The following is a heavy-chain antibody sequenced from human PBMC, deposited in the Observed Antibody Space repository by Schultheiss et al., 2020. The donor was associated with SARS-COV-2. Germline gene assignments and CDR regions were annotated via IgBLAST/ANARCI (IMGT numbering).Heavy chain of an antibody. Sequence: SETLSLTCTVSGGSVSSGSYYWSWIRQPPGKGLEWIGYIYHGGGTRYHPSLQSRVTISLDTSKNLFSLRLVSLIAADTAIYYCARVDLETALVGGLDVWGQGSTVTVSS. CDR2: IYHGGGT. J-gene: IGHJ6*02. D-gene: IGHD5-18*01. V-gene: IGHV4-61*01. CDR3: ARVDLETALVGGLDV. CDR1: GGSVSSGSYY.